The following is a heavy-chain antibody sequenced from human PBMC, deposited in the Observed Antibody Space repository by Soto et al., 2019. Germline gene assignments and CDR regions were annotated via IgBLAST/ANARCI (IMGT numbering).Heavy chain of an antibody. D-gene: IGHD4-17*01. CDR2: IWYDGSNK. CDR1: GFTFSNYG. J-gene: IGHJ4*02. Sequence: QVQLVESGGGVVQPGRSLRLSCAASGFTFSNYGMHWVRQAPGKGLEWVAVIWYDGSNKYYADSVKGRFTISRDNSKNTLYLQMNILRAEDTAVYYCAREDYGDSHDYWGQGTLVTVSS. CDR3: AREDYGDSHDY. V-gene: IGHV3-33*01.